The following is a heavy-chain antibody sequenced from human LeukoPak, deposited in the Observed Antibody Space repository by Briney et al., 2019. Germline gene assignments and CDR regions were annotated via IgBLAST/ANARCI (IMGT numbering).Heavy chain of an antibody. V-gene: IGHV3-11*01. CDR3: ARYLLFGELFDY. CDR2: ISSSGSTI. CDR1: GFTFSDYY. Sequence: GGSLRLSCAASGFTFSDYYMSWIRQTPGKGLEWVSYISSSGSTIYYADSVKGRFTISRDNAKNSLYLQMNSLRAEDTAVYYCARYLLFGELFDYWGQGTLVTVSS. D-gene: IGHD3-10*01. J-gene: IGHJ4*02.